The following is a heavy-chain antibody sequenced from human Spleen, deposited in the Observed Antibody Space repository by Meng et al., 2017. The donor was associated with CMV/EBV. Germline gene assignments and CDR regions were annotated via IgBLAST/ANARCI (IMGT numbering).Heavy chain of an antibody. V-gene: IGHV1-2*02. D-gene: IGHD3-16*01. J-gene: IGHJ6*02. CDR2: INPKSGGT. CDR3: ARSLNYGMDV. Sequence: ASVKVSCKXSGYTFTGYYMHWVRQAPGQGLEWMGCINPKSGGTNXAQKFQGRVTMTRDTAXSTAYMELSMLKSXDTAVYYCARSLNYGMDVWGQGTTVTVSS. CDR1: GYTFTGYY.